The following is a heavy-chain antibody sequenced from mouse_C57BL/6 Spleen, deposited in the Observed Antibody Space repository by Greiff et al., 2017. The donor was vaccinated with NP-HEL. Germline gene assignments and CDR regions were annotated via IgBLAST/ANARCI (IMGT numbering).Heavy chain of an antibody. CDR3: TTDYSNYVGFAY. CDR1: GFNIKDYY. CDR2: IDPEDGDT. V-gene: IGHV14-1*01. D-gene: IGHD2-5*01. J-gene: IGHJ3*01. Sequence: EVQLQQSGAELVRPGASVKLSCTASGFNIKDYYMHWVKQRPEQGLEWIGRIDPEDGDTEYAPKFQGKATMTADTSSNTAYLQLSSLTSEDTAVYYCTTDYSNYVGFAYWGQGTLVTVSA.